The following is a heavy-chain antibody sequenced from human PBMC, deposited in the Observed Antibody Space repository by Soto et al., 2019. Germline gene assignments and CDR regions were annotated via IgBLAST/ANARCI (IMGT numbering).Heavy chain of an antibody. V-gene: IGHV3-23*01. CDR1: GFTFSSYA. J-gene: IGHJ5*02. CDR3: AKDPSNLVVVTGWCDP. Sequence: EVQLLESGGGLVQPGGSLRLSCAASGFTFSSYAMSWVRQAPGKGLEWVSAISGSGDRIYYADSVKGRFTISRDNSKNTQYLQMNSLRAEDTAVYYCAKDPSNLVVVTGWCDPWGQGTLVTVSS. CDR2: ISGSGDRI. D-gene: IGHD2-21*02.